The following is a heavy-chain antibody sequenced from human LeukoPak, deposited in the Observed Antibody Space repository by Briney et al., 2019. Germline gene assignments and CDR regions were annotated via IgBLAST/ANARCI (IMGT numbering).Heavy chain of an antibody. CDR3: ARGNPPYGSGSYVPYYMDV. J-gene: IGHJ6*03. CDR2: INDSGST. D-gene: IGHD3-10*01. V-gene: IGHV4-34*01. CDR1: GGSFSGYY. Sequence: PSETLSLTCAVYGGSFSGYYWSWIRQPPGKGLEWIGEINDSGSTNYSPSLKSRVTISVDTSKNQFSLKLSSVTAADTAVYYCARGNPPYGSGSYVPYYMDVWGKGATVTVSS.